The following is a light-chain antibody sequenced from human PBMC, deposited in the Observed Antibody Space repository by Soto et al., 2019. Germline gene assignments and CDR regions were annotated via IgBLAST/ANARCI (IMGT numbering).Light chain of an antibody. J-gene: IGLJ1*01. CDR2: DIT. CDR3: CSYAGSHSNYV. CDR1: TSDVGGHNY. Sequence: QSALTQPRSVSESPGQSVTISCTGTTSDVGGHNYVSWYQQHPGKAPKLMIFDITKRPSGVPDRFSGSKSANTASLTISGLQAEDEGDYYCCSYAGSHSNYVFGTGTKLTVL. V-gene: IGLV2-11*01.